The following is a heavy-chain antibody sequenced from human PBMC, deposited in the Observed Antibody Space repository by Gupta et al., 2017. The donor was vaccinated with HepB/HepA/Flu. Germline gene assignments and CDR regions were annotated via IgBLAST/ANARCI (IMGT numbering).Heavy chain of an antibody. CDR1: GFTFSSYA. CDR3: ARDVSGGDYGLY. J-gene: IGHJ4*02. D-gene: IGHD4-17*01. V-gene: IGHV3-30-3*01. Sequence: QVQLVESGGGVVQPGRSLRLSCAASGFTFSSYAMHWVRQAPGKGLEWVAVISYDGSNKYYADSVKGRFTISRDNSKNTLYLQMNSLRAEDTAVYYCARDVSGGDYGLYWGQGTLVTVSS. CDR2: ISYDGSNK.